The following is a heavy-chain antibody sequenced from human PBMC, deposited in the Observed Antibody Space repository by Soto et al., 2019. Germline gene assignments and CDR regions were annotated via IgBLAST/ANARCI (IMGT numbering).Heavy chain of an antibody. D-gene: IGHD6-13*01. J-gene: IGHJ4*02. CDR1: GFTFGSYA. V-gene: IGHV3-23*01. CDR3: ARRSSSWYFDY. Sequence: EVQLLESGGGLLQLGGSLRLSCAASGFTFGSYAMNWVRQAPGKGLEWVSVISGSGGSTYYADSVKGRFTISRVNAKNTLYLHMNSLRAEDTAVDYCARRSSSWYFDYWGQGTLVTVSS. CDR2: ISGSGGST.